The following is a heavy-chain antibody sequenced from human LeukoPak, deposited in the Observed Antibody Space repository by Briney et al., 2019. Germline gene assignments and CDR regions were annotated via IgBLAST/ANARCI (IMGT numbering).Heavy chain of an antibody. D-gene: IGHD6-13*01. J-gene: IGHJ4*02. CDR2: INPNSGGT. V-gene: IGHV1-2*02. CDR1: GYTFTGYY. CDR3: AGALRYSSSWYYFDY. Sequence: ASVKVSCKASGYTFTGYYMHWVRQAPGQGLEWMGWINPNSGGTNYAQKFQGRVTMTRDTSISTAYMELSRLRSDDTAVYYCAGALRYSSSWYYFDYWGQGTLVTVSS.